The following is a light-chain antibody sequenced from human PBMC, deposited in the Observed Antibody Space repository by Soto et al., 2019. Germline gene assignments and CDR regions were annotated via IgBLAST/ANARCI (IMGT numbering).Light chain of an antibody. CDR2: SAS. CDR3: QLYGSYMFT. CDR1: QSVNSNF. V-gene: IGKV3-20*01. J-gene: IGKJ2*01. Sequence: EVVLTQSPGTLSLSPGERATLSCRTSQSVNSNFLSWFQQKPGQPPRLLLYSASKRAAGTPDRFSGSGSGTDLTLIISRLEPEDSAMYHCQLYGSYMFTFGQGTKLEI.